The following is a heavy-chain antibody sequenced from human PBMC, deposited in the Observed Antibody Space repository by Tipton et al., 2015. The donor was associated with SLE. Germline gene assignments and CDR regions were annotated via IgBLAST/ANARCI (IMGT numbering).Heavy chain of an antibody. CDR1: GYSFTSYW. Sequence: QLVQSGAEVKKPGESLKISCKGSGYSFTSYWIGWVRQMPGKGLEWMGIIYPGDSDTRYSPSFQGQVTISADKSISTAYLQWSSLKASDTAMYYCASAQYYYDSSCYYAFNIWGQGTMVTVSS. J-gene: IGHJ3*02. CDR3: ASAQYYYDSSCYYAFNI. CDR2: IYPGDSDT. V-gene: IGHV5-51*03. D-gene: IGHD3-22*01.